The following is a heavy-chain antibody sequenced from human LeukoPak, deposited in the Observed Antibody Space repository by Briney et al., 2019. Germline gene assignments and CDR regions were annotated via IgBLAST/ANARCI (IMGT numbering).Heavy chain of an antibody. Sequence: SETLSLTCTVSGGSISSSDYYWNWIRQPPGKELEWIGRISYSGSTYYNPSLKSRVTMSVDTSKNQFSLELSSVTAADTAVYYCARRAIPAAGTFDPWGQGTLVTVSS. CDR2: ISYSGST. D-gene: IGHD6-13*01. V-gene: IGHV4-39*01. CDR1: GGSISSSDYY. CDR3: ARRAIPAAGTFDP. J-gene: IGHJ5*02.